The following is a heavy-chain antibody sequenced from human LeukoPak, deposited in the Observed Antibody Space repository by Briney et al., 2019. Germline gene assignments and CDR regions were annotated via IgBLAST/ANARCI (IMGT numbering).Heavy chain of an antibody. D-gene: IGHD6-19*01. CDR3: ASGYSSGWYDY. J-gene: IGHJ4*02. CDR1: GGSISSYY. V-gene: IGHV4-4*07. Sequence: SETLSLTCTASGGSISSYYWSWIRQPAGKGLEWIGRIYTSGSTNYNPSLKSRVTMSVDTSKNQFSLKLSSVTAADTAVYYCASGYSSGWYDYWGQGTLVTVSS. CDR2: IYTSGST.